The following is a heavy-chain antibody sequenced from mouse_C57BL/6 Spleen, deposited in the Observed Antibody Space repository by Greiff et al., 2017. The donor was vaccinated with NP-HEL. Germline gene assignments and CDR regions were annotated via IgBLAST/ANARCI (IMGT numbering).Heavy chain of an antibody. J-gene: IGHJ2*01. V-gene: IGHV1-59*01. Sequence: QVQLQQSGAELVRPGTSVKLSCKASGYTFTSYWMHWVKQRPGQGLEWIGVIDPSDSYTNYNQKFKGKATFTVDTSSSTAYMQLSSLTSEDSAVYYCAPYDYDGYWGQGTTLTVSS. D-gene: IGHD2-4*01. CDR2: IDPSDSYT. CDR1: GYTFTSYW. CDR3: APYDYDGY.